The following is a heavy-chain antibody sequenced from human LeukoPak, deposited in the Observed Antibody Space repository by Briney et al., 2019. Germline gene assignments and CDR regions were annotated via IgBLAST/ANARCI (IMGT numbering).Heavy chain of an antibody. CDR1: GYTFTSYG. Sequence: ASVKVSCKASGYTFTSYGISWVRQAPGQGLEWMGWISAYNGNTNYAQKLQGRVTMTTDTSTSTAYMELRSLRSDDTAVYYCARDLHYYDSSGYSLGAFDIWGQGTMVTVSS. D-gene: IGHD3-22*01. CDR2: ISAYNGNT. CDR3: ARDLHYYDSSGYSLGAFDI. J-gene: IGHJ3*02. V-gene: IGHV1-18*01.